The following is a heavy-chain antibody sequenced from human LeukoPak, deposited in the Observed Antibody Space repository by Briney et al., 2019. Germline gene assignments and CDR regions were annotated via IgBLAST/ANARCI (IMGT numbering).Heavy chain of an antibody. Sequence: SVKVSCKASGFTFTSSAMQWVRQARGQRLEWIGWIVVGSGSTSYAQKFQGRVTMTRDTSTSTVYMELSSLRSEDTAVYYCARPRGGYCSGGSCYFDYWGQGTLVTVSS. D-gene: IGHD2-15*01. CDR2: IVVGSGST. CDR3: ARPRGGYCSGGSCYFDY. CDR1: GFTFTSSA. J-gene: IGHJ4*02. V-gene: IGHV1-58*02.